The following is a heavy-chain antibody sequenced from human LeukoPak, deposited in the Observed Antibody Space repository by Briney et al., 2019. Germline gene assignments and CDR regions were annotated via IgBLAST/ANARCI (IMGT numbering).Heavy chain of an antibody. J-gene: IGHJ4*02. Sequence: GASVKVSCKASGYTFTSYGISWVRQAPGQGLEWMGWISVYNGNTNYAQKFQGWVTMTRDTSISTAYMELSRLRSDDTAVYYCARALSPFSATTSYYFDYWGQGTLVTVSS. CDR1: GYTFTSYG. CDR2: ISVYNGNT. CDR3: ARALSPFSATTSYYFDY. V-gene: IGHV1-18*04. D-gene: IGHD5-12*01.